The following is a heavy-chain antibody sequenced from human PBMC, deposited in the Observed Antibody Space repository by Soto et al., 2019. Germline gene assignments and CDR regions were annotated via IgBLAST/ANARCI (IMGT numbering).Heavy chain of an antibody. Sequence: EVQLVESGGGLIQPGGSLRLSCAASGFTFSSNDMNWVRQAPGKGLEWVSLIYSSGSTSYADSVKGRFTISRDNYKNTLYLQMSSLSAADTAVYYCATRPLLPGAPWGQGTMVTVSS. D-gene: IGHD3-22*01. V-gene: IGHV3-53*01. CDR3: ATRPLLPGAP. CDR1: GFTFSSND. J-gene: IGHJ3*01. CDR2: IYSSGST.